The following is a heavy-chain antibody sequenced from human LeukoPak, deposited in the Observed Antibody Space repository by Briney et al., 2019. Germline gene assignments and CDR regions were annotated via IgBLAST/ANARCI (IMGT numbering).Heavy chain of an antibody. D-gene: IGHD4-23*01. Sequence: GASLTLSLTGSGYSFTLYCIGWVRQMPGKGLVRMGIICPGDSDTRYSPSFQGQVSISLDNSISTAYLQWSSLKAADTDMYYGASRSNGGYWFDPWGQGTLVTVSS. V-gene: IGHV5-51*01. CDR1: GYSFTLYC. CDR2: ICPGDSDT. CDR3: ASRSNGGYWFDP. J-gene: IGHJ5*02.